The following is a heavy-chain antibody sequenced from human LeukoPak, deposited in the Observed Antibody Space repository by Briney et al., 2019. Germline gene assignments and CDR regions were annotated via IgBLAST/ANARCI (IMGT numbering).Heavy chain of an antibody. Sequence: SETLSLTCAVYGGSFSGYYWSWIRQPPGKGLEWIGEINHSGSTNYNPSLKSRVTISVDTSKNQFSLKLSSVTAADTAVYYCARSRTVTTFPYGMDVWGQGTTVTVSS. D-gene: IGHD4-17*01. CDR3: ARSRTVTTFPYGMDV. CDR2: INHSGST. V-gene: IGHV4-34*01. CDR1: GGSFSGYY. J-gene: IGHJ6*02.